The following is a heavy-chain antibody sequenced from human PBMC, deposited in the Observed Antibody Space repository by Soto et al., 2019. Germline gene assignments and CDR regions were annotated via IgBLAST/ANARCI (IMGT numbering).Heavy chain of an antibody. CDR3: ARDPDSPLTFYL. J-gene: IGHJ2*01. CDR1: GFTLSPYW. Sequence: EVQLVESGGGLVQPGGSLRLSCAASGFTLSPYWVHWVRQAPGKGLVWVSQMRSDGSHIVFADSVKGRFTISRDNAKDTVYLQMNSLRVEDTAGYYCARDPDSPLTFYLGGRGNLCTVSS. CDR2: MRSDGSHI. V-gene: IGHV3-74*01.